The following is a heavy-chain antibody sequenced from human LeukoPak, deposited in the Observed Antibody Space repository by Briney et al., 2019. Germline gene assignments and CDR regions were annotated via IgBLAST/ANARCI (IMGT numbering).Heavy chain of an antibody. D-gene: IGHD5-18*01. CDR3: ARDTGGGYSCYDC. Sequence: GGSLRLSGAASGFTFSSYSMNWVRQAPGKGLEWVSSISSSSSYIYYADSVKGRFTISRDNANNSLYLQMNSLRAEDTAVYYCARDTGGGYSCYDCWGQGTLVTVSS. CDR1: GFTFSSYS. J-gene: IGHJ4*02. CDR2: ISSSSSYI. V-gene: IGHV3-21*01.